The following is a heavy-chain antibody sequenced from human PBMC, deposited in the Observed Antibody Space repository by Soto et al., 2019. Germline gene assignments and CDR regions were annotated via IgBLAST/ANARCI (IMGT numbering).Heavy chain of an antibody. J-gene: IGHJ4*02. V-gene: IGHV3-23*01. CDR3: AKDLDYYDSSGYYFPSFDY. Sequence: PGGSLRLSWAASGFTFSSYAMSWVRQAPGKGLEWVSAISGSGGSTYYADSVKGRFTISRDNSKNTLYLQMNSLRAEDTAVYYCAKDLDYYDSSGYYFPSFDYWGQGTLVTVSS. CDR1: GFTFSSYA. D-gene: IGHD3-22*01. CDR2: ISGSGGST.